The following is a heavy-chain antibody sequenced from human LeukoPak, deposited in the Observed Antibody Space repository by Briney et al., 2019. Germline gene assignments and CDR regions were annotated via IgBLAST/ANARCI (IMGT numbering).Heavy chain of an antibody. V-gene: IGHV4-61*02. CDR3: ARGELWGDYFDY. Sequence: SQTLPPTCTVSGGSISSGSYYWSWIRQPAGKGLEWIGRIYTSGSTNYNPSLKSRVTISVDTSKNQFSLKLSSVTAADTAVYYCARGELWGDYFDYWGQGTLVTVSS. CDR2: IYTSGST. D-gene: IGHD1-26*01. J-gene: IGHJ4*02. CDR1: GGSISSGSYY.